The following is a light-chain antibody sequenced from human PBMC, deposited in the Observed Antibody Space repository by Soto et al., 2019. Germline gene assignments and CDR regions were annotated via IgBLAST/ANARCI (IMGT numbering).Light chain of an antibody. J-gene: IGKJ4*01. CDR2: KVS. V-gene: IGKV2-30*02. Sequence: DVVRTQSPLSLPVTLGQPASISCRSSQSLVHSDGNTYLNWFQQRPGQSPRRLIYKVSNRDSGVPDRFSGSGSGTDFTLKISRVEAEDVGVYYCMQGIHWPPVTFGGGPKVEIK. CDR1: QSLVHSDGNTY. CDR3: MQGIHWPPVT.